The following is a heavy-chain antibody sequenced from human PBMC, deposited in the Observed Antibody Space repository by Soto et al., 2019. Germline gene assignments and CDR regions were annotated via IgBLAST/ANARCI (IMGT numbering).Heavy chain of an antibody. CDR1: GGSFSGYY. CDR2: INHSGST. J-gene: IGHJ6*02. CDR3: ARGPSRSGQPYYYYGMDV. D-gene: IGHD6-25*01. V-gene: IGHV4-34*01. Sequence: SETLSLTCAVYGGSFSGYYWSWIRQPPGKGLEWIGEINHSGSTNYNPSLKSRVTISVDTSKNQFSLKLSSVTAADTAVYYCARGPSRSGQPYYYYGMDVWGQGTTVTVSS.